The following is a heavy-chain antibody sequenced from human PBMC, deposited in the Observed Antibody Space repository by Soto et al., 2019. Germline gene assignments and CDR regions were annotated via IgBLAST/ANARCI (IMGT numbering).Heavy chain of an antibody. V-gene: IGHV3-23*01. CDR3: AKGSASGSPYYFDY. CDR2: ITGSGGST. CDR1: EFTFSNYA. J-gene: IGHJ4*02. Sequence: PGGSLRLSCAASEFTFSNYAMSWVRQSPGKGLEWVSAITGSGGSTFHADSVKGRFTISRDNSKNTLYLQMSSLRAEDTAVYYCAKGSASGSPYYFDYWGQGILVTVSS. D-gene: IGHD6-25*01.